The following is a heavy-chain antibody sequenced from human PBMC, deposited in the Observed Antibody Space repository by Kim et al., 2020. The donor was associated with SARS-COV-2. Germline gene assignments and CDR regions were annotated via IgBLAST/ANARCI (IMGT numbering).Heavy chain of an antibody. CDR2: ISGSGGST. Sequence: GGSLRLSCAASGFTLRSYAMSWVRQAPGKGLEWVSAISGSGGSTYYADSVKGRFTISSDNSKNTLYLQMNSLRAEDTAVYYCAREMTAAGFFDYWGQGTLVTVSS. J-gene: IGHJ4*02. V-gene: IGHV3-23*01. D-gene: IGHD6-13*01. CDR3: AREMTAAGFFDY. CDR1: GFTLRSYA.